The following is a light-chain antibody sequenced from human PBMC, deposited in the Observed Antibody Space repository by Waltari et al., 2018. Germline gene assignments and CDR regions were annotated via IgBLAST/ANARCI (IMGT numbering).Light chain of an antibody. CDR3: MQGTHFPYI. CDR1: QSLLHSNGNTY. V-gene: IGKV2-30*02. CDR2: KVS. J-gene: IGKJ2*01. Sequence: DVVMTQSPLSLPITPGQPASMTCRSSQSLLHSNGNTYLSWFLQKPGQPPRRLIYKVSNRDSGVPDRFSGSGAGTDFTLKISRVEAEDVGVYYCMQGTHFPYIFGQGTKVEIK.